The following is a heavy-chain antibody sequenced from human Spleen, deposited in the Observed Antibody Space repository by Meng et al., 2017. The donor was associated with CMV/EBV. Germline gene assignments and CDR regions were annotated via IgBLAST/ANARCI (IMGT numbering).Heavy chain of an antibody. Sequence: GGSLRLSCAASGFTFSSYDMHWVRQAPGKGLEWVAVIWYDGSNKYYADSVKGRFTISRDNAKNSLYLQMNSLRAEDTAVYYCARDPPHPNIVVVPAATQHKESFDPWGQGTLVTVSS. J-gene: IGHJ5*02. D-gene: IGHD2-2*01. V-gene: IGHV3-33*01. CDR2: IWYDGSNK. CDR3: ARDPPHPNIVVVPAATQHKESFDP. CDR1: GFTFSSYD.